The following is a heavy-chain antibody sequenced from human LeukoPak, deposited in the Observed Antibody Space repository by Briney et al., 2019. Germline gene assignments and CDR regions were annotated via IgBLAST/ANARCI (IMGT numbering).Heavy chain of an antibody. CDR3: ARDSPAVAGRYYYYYYMDV. CDR2: IYTSGST. J-gene: IGHJ6*03. D-gene: IGHD6-19*01. Sequence: SETLSLTCTVSGGSISSYYWSWIRQRAGKGLEWIGRIYTSGSTNYNPSLKSRVTMSVDTSKNQFSLKLSSVTAADTAVYYCARDSPAVAGRYYYYYYMDVWGKGTTVTVSS. V-gene: IGHV4-4*07. CDR1: GGSISSYY.